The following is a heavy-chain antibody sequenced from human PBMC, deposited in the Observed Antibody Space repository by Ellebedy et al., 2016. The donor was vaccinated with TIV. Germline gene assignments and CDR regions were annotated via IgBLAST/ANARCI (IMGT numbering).Heavy chain of an antibody. CDR2: INHSGST. Sequence: SETLSLXXAVSGGSISSGGYSWSWIRQPPGKGLEWIGEINHSGSTNYNPSLKSRVTISVDTSKNQFSLKLSSVTAADTAVYYCARGGRQYDYVWGSYRSWFDPWGQGTLVTVSS. D-gene: IGHD3-16*02. J-gene: IGHJ5*02. V-gene: IGHV4-34*01. CDR3: ARGGRQYDYVWGSYRSWFDP. CDR1: GGSISSGGYS.